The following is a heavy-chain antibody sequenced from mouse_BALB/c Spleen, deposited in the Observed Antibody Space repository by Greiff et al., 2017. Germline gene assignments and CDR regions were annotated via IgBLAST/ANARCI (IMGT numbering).Heavy chain of an antibody. V-gene: IGHV14-3*02. CDR2: IDPANGNT. J-gene: IGHJ3*01. Sequence: EVKLMESGAELVKPGASVKLSCTASGFNIKDTYMHWVKQRPEQGLEWIGRIDPANGNTKYDPKFQGKATITADTSSNTAYLQLSSLTAEDTAVYYCARDDDGTYWGQGTLVTVAA. CDR3: ARDDDGTY. CDR1: GFNIKDTY. D-gene: IGHD2-12*01.